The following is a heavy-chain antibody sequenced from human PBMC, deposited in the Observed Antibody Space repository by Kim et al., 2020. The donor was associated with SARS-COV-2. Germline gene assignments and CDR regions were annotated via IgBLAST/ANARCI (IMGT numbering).Heavy chain of an antibody. J-gene: IGHJ4*01. V-gene: IGHV4-34*01. CDR2: INHSGST. Sequence: SETLSLTCAVYGGSFSGYYWSWIRQPPGKGLEWIGEINHSGSTNYNPSLKSRVTISVDTSKNQFSLKLSSVTAADTAVYYCARGSRVCYGSGCYCRLDFWGQGTLVTVSS. CDR1: GGSFSGYY. D-gene: IGHD3-10*01. CDR3: ARGSRVCYGSGCYCRLDF.